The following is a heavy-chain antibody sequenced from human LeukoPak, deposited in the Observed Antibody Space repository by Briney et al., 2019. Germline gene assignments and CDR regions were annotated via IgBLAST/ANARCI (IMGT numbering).Heavy chain of an antibody. V-gene: IGHV3-23*01. CDR1: GLSFSSQA. CDR3: AKGRVTSL. Sequence: GGSLRLSCAASGLSFSSQAMTWVRQAPGKGLEWVSAMSGSGDHIYYADSVKGRFTISRDNSKNTLYLQMNSLRAEDTAVYYCAKGRVTSLWGQGTLVTVSS. J-gene: IGHJ4*02. CDR2: MSGSGDHI. D-gene: IGHD4-23*01.